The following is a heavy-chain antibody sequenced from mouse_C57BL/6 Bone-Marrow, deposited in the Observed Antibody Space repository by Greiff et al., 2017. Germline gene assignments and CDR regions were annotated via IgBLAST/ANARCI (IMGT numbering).Heavy chain of an antibody. J-gene: IGHJ3*01. V-gene: IGHV14-4*01. D-gene: IGHD2-4*01. CDR1: GFNIKDDY. CDR3: TTSDYDYARFAY. CDR2: IDPENGDT. Sequence: EVQLQQSGAELVRPGASVKLSCTASGFNIKDDYMHWVKQRPEQGLEWIGWIDPENGDTEYASKFQGKATITADTSSNTAYLQLSSLTSEDTAVYYCTTSDYDYARFAYWGQGTLVTVSA.